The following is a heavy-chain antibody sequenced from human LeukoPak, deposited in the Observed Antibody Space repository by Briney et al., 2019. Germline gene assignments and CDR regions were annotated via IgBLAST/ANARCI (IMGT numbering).Heavy chain of an antibody. D-gene: IGHD2/OR15-2a*01. CDR1: GFTFTDHY. CDR2: IGPHSTFT. Sequence: ASMRVSCKSSGFTFTDHYIHWVRQGPGQGLEWMGYIGPHSTFTSSPQELQGRVTMTRDASMSTAYMELTRLTSDDTAVYYCVREGEGPLSKDFDYWGQGTLVTVSS. J-gene: IGHJ4*02. V-gene: IGHV1-2*02. CDR3: VREGEGPLSKDFDY.